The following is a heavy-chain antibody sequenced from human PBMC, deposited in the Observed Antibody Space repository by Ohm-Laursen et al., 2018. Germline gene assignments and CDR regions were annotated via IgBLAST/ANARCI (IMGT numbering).Heavy chain of an antibody. Sequence: SLRLSCSASRFTFSDYYMNWVCQAPGKGLEWVSYISSSGSTKKYADSVKGRFTISRDNAKNSLYLQMSSLTAEDTAVYYCARASVVPFDNWGQGTLVTVSS. D-gene: IGHD2-2*01. CDR2: ISSSGSTK. V-gene: IGHV3-11*04. CDR3: ARASVVPFDN. CDR1: RFTFSDYY. J-gene: IGHJ4*02.